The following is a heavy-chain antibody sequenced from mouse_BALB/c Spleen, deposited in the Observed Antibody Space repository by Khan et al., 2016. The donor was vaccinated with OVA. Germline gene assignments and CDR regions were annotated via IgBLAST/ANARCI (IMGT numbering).Heavy chain of an antibody. Sequence: EVQLQESGPGLVKPSQSLSLTCTVTGYSINSGYGWNWIRQFPGNKLEWMSYISYSGSTNYNPSLKSRISITRDTSKNQFFLQLNSVTTEDTATYYCARTARIKYWGQGTTLTVSS. CDR3: ARTARIKY. D-gene: IGHD1-2*01. J-gene: IGHJ2*01. V-gene: IGHV3-2*02. CDR2: ISYSGST. CDR1: GYSINSGYG.